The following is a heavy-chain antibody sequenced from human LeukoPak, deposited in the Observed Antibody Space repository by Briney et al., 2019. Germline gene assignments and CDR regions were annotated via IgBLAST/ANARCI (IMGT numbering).Heavy chain of an antibody. CDR3: VRDAKEGQLLDRSV. D-gene: IGHD2-2*01. J-gene: IGHJ6*04. CDR1: GFILSDYR. CDR2: ITTTGDTK. V-gene: IGHV3-48*01. Sequence: GGSLRLSCGGSGFILSDYRMDWVRQVPGKGLEWVSLITTTGDTKYYADSVKGRFTISRDNAKNSLSLQMNSLRADDTAVYYCVRDAKEGQLLDRSVWGKGTTVIVSS.